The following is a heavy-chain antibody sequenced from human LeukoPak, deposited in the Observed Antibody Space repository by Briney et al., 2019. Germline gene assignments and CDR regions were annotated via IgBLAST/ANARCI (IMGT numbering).Heavy chain of an antibody. V-gene: IGHV4-4*07. CDR2: IYTSGST. Sequence: SETLSLTCTVSGGSISSYYWSWIRQPAGKGLEWIGRIYTSGSTNYNPSLKSRVTMSVDTSKNQFSLKLSSVTAADTAVYYCARVSESSSGWYAYNWSDPWGQGTLVTVSS. J-gene: IGHJ5*02. CDR1: GGSISSYY. CDR3: ARVSESSSGWYAYNWSDP. D-gene: IGHD6-19*01.